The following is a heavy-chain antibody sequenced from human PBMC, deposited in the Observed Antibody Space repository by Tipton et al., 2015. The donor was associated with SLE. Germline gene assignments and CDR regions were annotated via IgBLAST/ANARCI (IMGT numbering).Heavy chain of an antibody. CDR1: GGSISNYY. J-gene: IGHJ6*03. Sequence: TLSLTCTVSGGSISNYYWSWIRLPPGKGLECIGYIYYSGSGNYNPSLKSRVTISADTSKNHFSLRLTSVTAADTAVYYCARAPGLERSYYYYYMDVWGKGTTVTVSS. V-gene: IGHV4-59*01. D-gene: IGHD1-1*01. CDR3: ARAPGLERSYYYYYMDV. CDR2: IYYSGSG.